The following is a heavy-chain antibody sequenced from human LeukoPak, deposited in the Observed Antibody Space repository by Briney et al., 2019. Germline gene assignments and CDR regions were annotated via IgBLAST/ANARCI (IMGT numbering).Heavy chain of an antibody. CDR2: IYYSGST. Sequence: SETLSLTCTVSGGSISSYYWSWIRQPPGKGLEWIGYIYYSGSTNYNPSLKSRVTISVDTSKNQFSLKLSSVTAADTAVYYCARLKPPYYFDYWGQGTRSPSPQ. CDR1: GGSISSYY. J-gene: IGHJ4*02. CDR3: ARLKPPYYFDY. V-gene: IGHV4-59*01.